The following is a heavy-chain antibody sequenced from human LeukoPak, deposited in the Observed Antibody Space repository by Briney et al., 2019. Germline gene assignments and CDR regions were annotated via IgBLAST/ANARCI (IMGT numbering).Heavy chain of an antibody. D-gene: IGHD3-3*01. Sequence: PGGSLRLSCAASGFTFSRYWIHWVRQAPGKGLEWVSRINPDGSTTTHADSVKGRFTISRDNAKNTLYLQMNSLRAEDTAMYYCARDDPSGYHSFDYWGQGTLVTVSS. V-gene: IGHV3-74*01. CDR1: GFTFSRYW. J-gene: IGHJ4*02. CDR2: INPDGSTT. CDR3: ARDDPSGYHSFDY.